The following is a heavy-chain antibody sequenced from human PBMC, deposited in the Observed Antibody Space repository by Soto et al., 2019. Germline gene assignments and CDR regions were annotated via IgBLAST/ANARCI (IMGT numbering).Heavy chain of an antibody. Sequence: SETLSLSCSVSGASITTHYWRWIRQPPGKGLEWIGYISYSGSTDYNPSLKSRVTISFDASKNQISLQVRSATAADAAVYYCARDLKEYCSDGKCNWFDPWGQGTLVTVSS. CDR1: GASITTHY. CDR2: ISYSGST. D-gene: IGHD2-15*01. J-gene: IGHJ5*02. V-gene: IGHV4-59*11. CDR3: ARDLKEYCSDGKCNWFDP.